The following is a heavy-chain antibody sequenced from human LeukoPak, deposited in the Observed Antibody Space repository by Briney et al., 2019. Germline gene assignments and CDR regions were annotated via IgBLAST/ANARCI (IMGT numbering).Heavy chain of an antibody. CDR1: GGSISSSSYY. J-gene: IGHJ4*02. CDR3: ARRAGGYKLGGFDY. CDR2: INHSGST. Sequence: KSSETLSLTCTVSGGSISSSSYYWGWIRQPPGKGLEWIGEINHSGSTNYNPSLKSRVTISVDTSKNQFSLKLSSVTAADTAVYYCARRAGGYKLGGFDYWGQGTLVTVSS. V-gene: IGHV4-39*07. D-gene: IGHD5-24*01.